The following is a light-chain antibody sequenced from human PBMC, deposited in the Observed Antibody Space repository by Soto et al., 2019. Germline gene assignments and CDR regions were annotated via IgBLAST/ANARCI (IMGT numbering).Light chain of an antibody. V-gene: IGKV3-20*01. CDR2: DAY. J-gene: IGKJ1*01. CDR3: QQYGGSQRT. CDR1: QSISSSF. Sequence: EIVLTQSPGTLSLSPGERATLSCRASQSISSSFLDWYQQRRGQAPRLLIFDAYSRATGIPERFSGSGSGTDLTLTVSRLEPEDFGVYYCQQYGGSQRTVGHGTKVDIK.